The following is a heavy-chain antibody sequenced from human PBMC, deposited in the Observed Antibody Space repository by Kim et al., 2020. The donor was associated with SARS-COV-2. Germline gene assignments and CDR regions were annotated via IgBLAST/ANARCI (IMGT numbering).Heavy chain of an antibody. CDR2: IYHSGST. D-gene: IGHD3-16*01. Sequence: SETLSLTCAVSGGSISSGGYSWSWIRQPPGKGLEWIGYIYHSGSTYYNPSLKSRVTISVDRSKNQFSLKLSSVTAADTAVYYCARSFIMITGGGYWAGDYGMDVWGQGTTVTVSS. CDR3: ARSFIMITGGGYWAGDYGMDV. CDR1: GGSISSGGYS. V-gene: IGHV4-30-2*01. J-gene: IGHJ6*02.